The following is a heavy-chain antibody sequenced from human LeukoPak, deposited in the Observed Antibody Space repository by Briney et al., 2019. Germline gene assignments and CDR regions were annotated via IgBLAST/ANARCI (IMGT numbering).Heavy chain of an antibody. J-gene: IGHJ4*02. Sequence: ASVKVSCKVSGYTLTELSMHLVRQAPGKGLEWMGGFDPEDGETIYAQKFQGRVTMTEDTSTDTAYIELSSLRSEDTAVYYCAIPGGSSRDFDIWGQGTLVTVSS. V-gene: IGHV1-24*01. D-gene: IGHD6-13*01. CDR1: GYTLTELS. CDR2: FDPEDGET. CDR3: AIPGGSSRDFDI.